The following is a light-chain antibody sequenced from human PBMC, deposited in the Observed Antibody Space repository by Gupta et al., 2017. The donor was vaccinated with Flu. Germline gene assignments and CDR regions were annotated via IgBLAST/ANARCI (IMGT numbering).Light chain of an antibody. V-gene: IGKV3-11*01. CDR1: QSVRKY. Sequence: PANLSLSRGERATRPCRARQSVRKYLAWYQQRPGQAPRLLIYDASNRATGIPARFSGSGSGTEFTLTISSREPEDFAVYYCQQRSICPSNVGRGTKVDIK. CDR2: DAS. J-gene: IGKJ4*01. CDR3: QQRSICPSN.